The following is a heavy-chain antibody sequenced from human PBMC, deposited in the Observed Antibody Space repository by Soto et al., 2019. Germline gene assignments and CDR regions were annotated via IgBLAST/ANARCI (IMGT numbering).Heavy chain of an antibody. D-gene: IGHD1-26*01. J-gene: IGHJ4*02. V-gene: IGHV3-48*03. Sequence: GGSLRLSCAASGFTFSTYKMNWVRQAPGKGLEWVSYISSSGDTIYYADSVNVRFTISRDNAKNSLYLQMNSLRAEDTAVYYCARERVGAARYYFDYWGQGALVTVSS. CDR2: ISSSGDTI. CDR1: GFTFSTYK. CDR3: ARERVGAARYYFDY.